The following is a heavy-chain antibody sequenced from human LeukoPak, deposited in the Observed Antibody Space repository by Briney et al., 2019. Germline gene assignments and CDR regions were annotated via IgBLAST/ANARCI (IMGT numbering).Heavy chain of an antibody. CDR3: IGGSWVKSAYAFDI. CDR2: IYTSGST. D-gene: IGHD2-15*01. Sequence: PSETLSLTCTVSGGSISSYYWSWIRQPAGKGLVWIGRIYTSGSTNYSPSLKSRVTMSVDTSKNQFSLKLSSVTAADTAVYYCIGGSWVKSAYAFDIWGQGTMVTVSS. CDR1: GGSISSYY. V-gene: IGHV4-4*07. J-gene: IGHJ3*02.